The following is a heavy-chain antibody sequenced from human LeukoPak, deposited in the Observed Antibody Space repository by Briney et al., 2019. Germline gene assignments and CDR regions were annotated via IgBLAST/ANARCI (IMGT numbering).Heavy chain of an antibody. CDR2: INSDGSST. J-gene: IGHJ6*02. D-gene: IGHD6-19*01. V-gene: IGHV3-74*01. CDR3: ARVLYRQWLVKYSEYGMDV. CDR1: GSTFSSYW. Sequence: GGSLRLSCAASGSTFSSYWMHWVRQAPGEGLVWVSRINSDGSSTSYADSVKGRFTISRDNAKNTLYLQMNSLRAEDTAVYYCARVLYRQWLVKYSEYGMDVWGQGTTVTVSS.